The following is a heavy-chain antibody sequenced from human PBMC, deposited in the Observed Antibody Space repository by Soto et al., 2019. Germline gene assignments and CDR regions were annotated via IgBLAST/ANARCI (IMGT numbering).Heavy chain of an antibody. V-gene: IGHV1-2*04. Sequence: QVQLVQSGAEVKKPGASVKVSCKASGYTFTGYYMHWVRQAPGQGLEWMGWINPNSGGTNYAQKFQGWVTMTRDTSISTAYMELSRLRSDDTAVYYCARLGFGGSTAHGGYYFDYWGQGTLVTVSS. D-gene: IGHD3-16*01. CDR3: ARLGFGGSTAHGGYYFDY. CDR2: INPNSGGT. J-gene: IGHJ4*02. CDR1: GYTFTGYY.